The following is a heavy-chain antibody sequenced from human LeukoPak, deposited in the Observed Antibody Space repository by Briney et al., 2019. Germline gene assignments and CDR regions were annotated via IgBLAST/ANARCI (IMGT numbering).Heavy chain of an antibody. Sequence: SETLSLTCAVSGGSISSGDYSWNWIRQPPGKGLEWIGYIHDSGSTYYNPSLKSRVTISIDRSKNQFSLNLSSVTAADTAVYYCARVRMVYAPNFDYWGQGTLVTVSS. D-gene: IGHD2-8*01. CDR2: IHDSGST. V-gene: IGHV4-30-2*01. CDR1: GGSISSGDYS. CDR3: ARVRMVYAPNFDY. J-gene: IGHJ4*02.